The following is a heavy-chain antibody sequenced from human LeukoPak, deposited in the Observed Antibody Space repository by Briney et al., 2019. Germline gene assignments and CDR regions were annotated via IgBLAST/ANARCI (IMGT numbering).Heavy chain of an antibody. J-gene: IGHJ4*02. CDR3: ARSAFLVTAPGLYYFDY. V-gene: IGHV4-4*07. CDR2: IYNSGST. D-gene: IGHD6-13*01. CDR1: GGSISSYY. Sequence: KPSETLSLTCTVSGGSISSYYWSWIRQPAGKGLEWIGHIYNSGSTNYNPPLKGRVTMSVATSKNQFSLHLSSVTAADTAVYYCARSAFLVTAPGLYYFDYWGQGTLVAVSS.